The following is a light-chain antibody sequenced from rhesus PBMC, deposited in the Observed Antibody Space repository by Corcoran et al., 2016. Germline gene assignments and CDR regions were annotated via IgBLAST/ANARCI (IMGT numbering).Light chain of an antibody. Sequence: QAAPTQSPSVSESPGPSVTISCTGTSSDIGGYNRLSWYQQPPGKAPKLIIFAVSRQPSGVSDRFSAFKSANTASLTISGIQAEDEADYYCSSYASNGNYIFGTGTRLSVL. J-gene: IGLJ1*01. CDR1: SSDIGGYNR. V-gene: IGLV2-13*03. CDR2: AVS. CDR3: SSYASNGNYI.